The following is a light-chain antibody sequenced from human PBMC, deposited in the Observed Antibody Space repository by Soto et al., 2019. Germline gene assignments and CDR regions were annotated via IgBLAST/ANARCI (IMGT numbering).Light chain of an antibody. CDR3: QQRSSWPGT. J-gene: IGKJ1*01. Sequence: EIVLTQSPVTLSLSPGERATLSCRASQSFNSFLAWYKQKPGQAPRLLMYDASNRATGIPARLSGSGSGTDFTLTISRLDPEDFAVYFCQQRSSWPGTFGAGTKVEIK. V-gene: IGKV3-11*01. CDR2: DAS. CDR1: QSFNSF.